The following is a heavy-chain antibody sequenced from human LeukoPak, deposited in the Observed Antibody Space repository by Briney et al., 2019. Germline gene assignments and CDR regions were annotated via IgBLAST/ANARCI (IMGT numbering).Heavy chain of an antibody. CDR3: ARGTIGTLGY. CDR1: GFTFSSYS. D-gene: IGHD4/OR15-4a*01. Sequence: GGSLRLSCAASGFTFSSYSMNWVRQAPGKGLEWVSVIYSGGSTYYADSVKGRFTISRDNSKNTLYLQMNSLRAEDTAVYYCARGTIGTLGYWGQGTLVTVSS. J-gene: IGHJ4*02. CDR2: IYSGGST. V-gene: IGHV3-66*01.